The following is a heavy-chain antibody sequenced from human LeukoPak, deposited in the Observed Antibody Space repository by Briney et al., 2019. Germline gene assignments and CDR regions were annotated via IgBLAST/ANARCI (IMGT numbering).Heavy chain of an antibody. J-gene: IGHJ4*01. V-gene: IGHV3-66*01. CDR3: ARDFSGY. D-gene: IGHD3-10*01. CDR2: IYSGGST. Sequence: GGSLRLSCVVSGATVNSNYMSWFGQAPGKGLEWVSVIYSGGSTYYADSVKGRFTISRDISKNTLYLRMNDLRAEDTAVYYCARDFSGYWGQGTLVTVSS. CDR1: GATVNSNY.